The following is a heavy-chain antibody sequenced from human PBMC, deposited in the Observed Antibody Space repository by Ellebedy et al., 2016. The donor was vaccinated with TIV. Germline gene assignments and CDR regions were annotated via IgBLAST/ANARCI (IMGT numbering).Heavy chain of an antibody. Sequence: GESLKISCAASGFTFSSYVMHWVRQTPGKGLEYVSAINSNGGSRYYANSVKGRFTISRDNSKNTLYLQMGSLRAEDMAVYYCARTMIVVGALDYWGQGTLVTVSS. J-gene: IGHJ4*02. CDR3: ARTMIVVGALDY. CDR1: GFTFSSYV. D-gene: IGHD3-22*01. CDR2: INSNGGSR. V-gene: IGHV3-64*01.